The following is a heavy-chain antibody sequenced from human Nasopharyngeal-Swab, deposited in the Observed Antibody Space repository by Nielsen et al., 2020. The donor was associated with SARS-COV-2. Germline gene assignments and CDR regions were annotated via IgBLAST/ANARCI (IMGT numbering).Heavy chain of an antibody. J-gene: IGHJ4*02. Sequence: GSLRLSCAVYGGSFSGYYWSWIRQPPGKGLELIGAINHSGTPRYNPSLKSRVTISSDTSKNQFSLKLSSVTAADTAVYYCARGHRSISMIVVVIATAHFYFDSWGRGTLVTVTS. CDR1: GGSFSGYY. CDR3: ARGHRSISMIVVVIATAHFYFDS. CDR2: INHSGTP. D-gene: IGHD3-22*01. V-gene: IGHV4-34*01.